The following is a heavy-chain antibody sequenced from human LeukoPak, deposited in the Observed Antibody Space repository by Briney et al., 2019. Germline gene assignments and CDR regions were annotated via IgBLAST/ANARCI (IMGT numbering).Heavy chain of an antibody. D-gene: IGHD4-17*01. CDR2: ISSSRSTI. J-gene: IGHJ4*02. Sequence: GGSLRLSCAASGFTFSSYSMNWVRQAPGKGLEWVSYISSSRSTIYYADSVKGRFTISRDNAKNSLYLQMNSLRAEDTAVYYCARDISAYGDHLPYYFDYWGQGTLVTVSS. CDR1: GFTFSSYS. V-gene: IGHV3-48*01. CDR3: ARDISAYGDHLPYYFDY.